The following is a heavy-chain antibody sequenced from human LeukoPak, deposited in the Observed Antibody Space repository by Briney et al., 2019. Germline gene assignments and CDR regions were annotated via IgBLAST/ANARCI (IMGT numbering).Heavy chain of an antibody. V-gene: IGHV4-59*01. CDR1: GGPINFY. Sequence: SETLSLTCSVSGGPINFYWSWIRQSPGKGLEWIGCVHQNGSASYKSSLQRRVTMSVDTSKRQVSLMLNSVTAADTAVYYCARDVRRGLRFHNIYPYFGMDVWGKGTTVIVSA. CDR3: ARDVRRGLRFHNIYPYFGMDV. D-gene: IGHD3-3*01. J-gene: IGHJ6*04. CDR2: VHQNGSA.